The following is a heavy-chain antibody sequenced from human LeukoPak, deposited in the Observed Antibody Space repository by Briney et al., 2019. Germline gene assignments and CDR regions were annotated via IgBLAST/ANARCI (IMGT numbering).Heavy chain of an antibody. J-gene: IGHJ5*02. CDR1: GYTFTGYD. V-gene: IGHV1-2*02. D-gene: IGHD6-19*01. CDR2: INPNSGGT. Sequence: ASMKVSCKASGYTFTGYDMHWVRQAPGQGLEWMGWINPNSGGTNYAQKFQGRVTMTRDTSISTAYMELNRLKSDDTAVYYCARDSSGWYTWFDPWGQGTLVTVSS. CDR3: ARDSSGWYTWFDP.